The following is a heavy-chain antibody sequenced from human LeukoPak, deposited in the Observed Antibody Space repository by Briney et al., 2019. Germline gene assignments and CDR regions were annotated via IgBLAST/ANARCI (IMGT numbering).Heavy chain of an antibody. CDR2: IYHSGST. D-gene: IGHD5-12*01. CDR1: GGSISTYY. Sequence: PSETLSLTCTLAGGSISTYYWSWIRQPPGKGLEWIGYIYHSGSTNYNPSLKSRVTISVDTSKNQFSLKLSSVTAADTAVYYCARGGGYASPIGYWGQGALVTVSS. J-gene: IGHJ4*02. V-gene: IGHV4-59*01. CDR3: ARGGGYASPIGY.